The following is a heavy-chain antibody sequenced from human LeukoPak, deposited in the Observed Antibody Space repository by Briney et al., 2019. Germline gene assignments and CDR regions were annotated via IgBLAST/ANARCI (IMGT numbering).Heavy chain of an antibody. V-gene: IGHV3-23*01. CDR2: ISGSGATI. Sequence: GGSLRLSCAASGFTFSNYAMTWVRQAPGKGLEWVSTISGSGATIHYADSVKGRFTISRDNSKNTVYLQMNSLSAEDTAVYYCAKGTTTGTTYSALDIWGQGTMVTVS. J-gene: IGHJ3*02. CDR3: AKGTTTGTTYSALDI. CDR1: GFTFSNYA. D-gene: IGHD1-1*01.